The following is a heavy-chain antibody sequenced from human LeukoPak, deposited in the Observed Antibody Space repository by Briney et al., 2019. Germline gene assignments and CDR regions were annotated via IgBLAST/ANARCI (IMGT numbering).Heavy chain of an antibody. V-gene: IGHV3-23*01. CDR2: IGGRDGRT. CDR3: AKDQFIANNWFDP. D-gene: IGHD5-24*01. CDR1: GFTFSSFA. Sequence: PGRSLRLSCAASGFTFSSFAMTWVRQAPGKGLEWVSTIGGRDGRTYYADSVKGRFTISRDNSKNTLFLQMNSLRVEDTATYYCAKDQFIANNWFDPWSQGTLVTVSS. J-gene: IGHJ5*02.